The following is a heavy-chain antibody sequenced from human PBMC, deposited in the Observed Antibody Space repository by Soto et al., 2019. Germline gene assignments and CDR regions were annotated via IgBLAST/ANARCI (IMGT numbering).Heavy chain of an antibody. CDR1: GYTFTSYG. V-gene: IGHV1-18*01. J-gene: IGHJ4*02. Sequence: QVQLVQSGAEVKKPGASVKVSCKASGYTFTSYGISWVRQAPGQGLEWMGWISAYNGNTNYAQKLQGRVTMTTDTSTSIAYMELRSLRSDDTAVYYCARVAVLLGFGELSAPNYFDYWGQGTLVTVSS. CDR3: ARVAVLLGFGELSAPNYFDY. CDR2: ISAYNGNT. D-gene: IGHD3-10*01.